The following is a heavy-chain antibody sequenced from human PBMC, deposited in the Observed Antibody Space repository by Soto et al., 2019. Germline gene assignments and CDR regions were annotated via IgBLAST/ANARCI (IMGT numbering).Heavy chain of an antibody. D-gene: IGHD3-3*01. J-gene: IGHJ6*02. CDR3: ARNFVLRFLEWQPYGMDV. Sequence: VKVSCKASGYTFTSYDIKXVRQATGQGLEWMGWMNPNSGNTGYAQKFQGRVTMTRNTSISTAYMALSSLRSEDTAVYYCARNFVLRFLEWQPYGMDVWGQGTTVTVSS. CDR1: GYTFTSYD. CDR2: MNPNSGNT. V-gene: IGHV1-8*01.